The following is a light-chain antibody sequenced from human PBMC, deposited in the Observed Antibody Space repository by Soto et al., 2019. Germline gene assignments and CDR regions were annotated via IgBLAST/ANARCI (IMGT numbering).Light chain of an antibody. Sequence: EIVLTQSPGTLSLSPGERATLSCRASQSVSSYLAWYQQKPGQAPRLLIYDASNRATGIPARFSGSGSGTDFTLTISSLEPEDLAIYYCQQRTNWPRVTFGQGTKVDIK. V-gene: IGKV3-11*01. J-gene: IGKJ1*01. CDR1: QSVSSY. CDR2: DAS. CDR3: QQRTNWPRVT.